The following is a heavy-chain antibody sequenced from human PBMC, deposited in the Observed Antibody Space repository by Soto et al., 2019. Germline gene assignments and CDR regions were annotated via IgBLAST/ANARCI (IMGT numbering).Heavy chain of an antibody. CDR2: INAYNGNT. D-gene: IGHD3-3*01. CDR3: ARDLPPLQTYYDFWSGYSQPGNWYYYDGIDV. V-gene: IGHV1-18*01. CDR1: GYTFTSYG. J-gene: IGHJ6*02. Sequence: GASVKVSCMASGYTFTSYGFSWVGPAPSQGVEGMGWINAYNGNTNYAQKLQGRVTMTTDTSTSTNEMAVRSLRPDDTAVYYCARDLPPLQTYYDFWSGYSQPGNWYYYDGIDVWGQGTTVTVSS.